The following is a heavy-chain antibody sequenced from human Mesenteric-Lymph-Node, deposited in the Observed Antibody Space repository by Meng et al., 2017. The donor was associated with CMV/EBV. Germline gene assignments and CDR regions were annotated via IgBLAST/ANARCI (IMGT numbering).Heavy chain of an antibody. CDR3: ARDGSYCTSSRCYIFEYFQH. CDR2: ISFDGRNI. V-gene: IGHV3-30*04. J-gene: IGHJ1*01. CDR1: NCA. D-gene: IGHD2-2*02. Sequence: NCAMTWGRQAPGKGLEWVAFISFDGRNIYYADSVKGRFTISRDNSKNTLYLQMNSLRAEDTAEYYCARDGSYCTSSRCYIFEYFQHWGRGTLVTVSS.